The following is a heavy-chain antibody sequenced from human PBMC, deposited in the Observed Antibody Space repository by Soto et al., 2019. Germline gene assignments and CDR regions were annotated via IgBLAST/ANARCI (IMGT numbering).Heavy chain of an antibody. CDR3: AADKGGFAP. V-gene: IGHV1-69*02. Sequence: QVQLVQSGAEVKKPGSSVKVSCKASGGTFSSYTISWVRQAPGQGLEWMGRIIPILGIANYAPKSQGRVTTTADKSTSTGYRELSSLRSEDTALYYCAADKGGFAPWGQGTLVTVSS. D-gene: IGHD2-15*01. J-gene: IGHJ5*02. CDR2: IIPILGIA. CDR1: GGTFSSYT.